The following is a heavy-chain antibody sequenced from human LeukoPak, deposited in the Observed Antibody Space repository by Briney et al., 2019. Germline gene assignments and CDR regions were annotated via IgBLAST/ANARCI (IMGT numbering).Heavy chain of an antibody. V-gene: IGHV1-46*01. CDR1: GYTFTNYY. J-gene: IGHJ3*01. Sequence: ASVKVSCKTSGYTFTNYYIHWARRAPGQGLECMGKINPSGGSTSYPQKFQGRVTMTRDTSTTTVYMELSTLRSEDTAIYYCARGYCSGGGCSVLDAFDGWGQGTMVTVSS. CDR3: ARGYCSGGGCSVLDAFDG. D-gene: IGHD2-15*01. CDR2: INPSGGST.